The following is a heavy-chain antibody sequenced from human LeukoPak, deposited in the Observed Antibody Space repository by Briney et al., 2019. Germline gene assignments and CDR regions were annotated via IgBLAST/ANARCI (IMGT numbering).Heavy chain of an antibody. CDR1: GFTFSSYG. CDR2: IRYDGSNK. D-gene: IGHD3-10*01. CDR3: AAMVRGVIRNWFDP. J-gene: IGHJ5*02. V-gene: IGHV3-30*02. Sequence: PGGSLRLSCAASGFTFSSYGMHWVRQAPGKGLEGVAFIRYDGSNKYYADSVKGRFTISRDNSKNTLYLQMNSLRAEDTAVYYCAAMVRGVIRNWFDPWGQGTLVTVSS.